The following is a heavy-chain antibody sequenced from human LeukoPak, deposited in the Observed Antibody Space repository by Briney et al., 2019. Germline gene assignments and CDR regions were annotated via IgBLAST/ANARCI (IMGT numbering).Heavy chain of an antibody. CDR3: AREGYSNRWFDP. V-gene: IGHV3-30*01. CDR2: ISYDGSDK. Sequence: GGSLRLSCAASGFTFSSYTMHWVRQAPGKGLEWVAVISYDGSDKYNADSVKGRFTISRDDSKNTLYLQMNSLRAEDTAVYYCAREGYSNRWFDPWGQGTLVTVSS. CDR1: GFTFSSYT. J-gene: IGHJ5*02. D-gene: IGHD4-11*01.